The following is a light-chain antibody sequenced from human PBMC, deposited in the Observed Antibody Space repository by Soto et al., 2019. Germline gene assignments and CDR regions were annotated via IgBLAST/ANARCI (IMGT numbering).Light chain of an antibody. CDR1: QSVSSN. CDR3: QQYNNWPSLT. J-gene: IGKJ4*01. CDR2: GAS. V-gene: IGKV3-15*01. Sequence: EIVMTQSPATLSVSPGERATLSCRASQSVSSNLAWYQQKPGQVPRLLIYGASTRATGIPARFSGSGSGTEFTLTISSLQSEDFAVYYGQQYNNWPSLTFGGGTKVEIK.